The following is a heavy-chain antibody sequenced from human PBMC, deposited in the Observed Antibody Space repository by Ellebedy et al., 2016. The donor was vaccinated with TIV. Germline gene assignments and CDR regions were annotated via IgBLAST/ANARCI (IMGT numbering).Heavy chain of an antibody. J-gene: IGHJ2*01. CDR1: GYTFTGYY. V-gene: IGHV1-18*01. CDR2: NSAYNGNT. D-gene: IGHD4-23*01. CDR3: ARTTVVIGVNRWYFDL. Sequence: AASVKVSCKASGYTFTGYYIHWVRQAPGQGLEWMGWNSAYNGNTNYAQKLQGRVTMTTDTSTSTAYMVLRSLRSDDTAVYYCARTTVVIGVNRWYFDLWGRGTLVTVSS.